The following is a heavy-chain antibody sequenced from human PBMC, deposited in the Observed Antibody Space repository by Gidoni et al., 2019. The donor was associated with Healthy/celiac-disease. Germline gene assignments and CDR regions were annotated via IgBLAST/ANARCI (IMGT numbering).Heavy chain of an antibody. CDR2: INPSGGST. CDR3: ARAGSGSGEVDY. CDR1: GYTFTSYY. V-gene: IGHV1-46*01. Sequence: QVQLVQSGAEVKKPGAAVTVSCKASGYTFTSYYMHWVRQAPGQGLEWMGIINPSGGSTSYAQKFQGRVTMTRDTSTSTVYMELSSLRSEDTAVYYCARAGSGSGEVDYWGQGTLVTVSS. J-gene: IGHJ4*02. D-gene: IGHD3-10*01.